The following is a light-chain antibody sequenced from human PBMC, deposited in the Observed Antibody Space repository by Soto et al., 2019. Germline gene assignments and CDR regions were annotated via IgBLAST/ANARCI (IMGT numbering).Light chain of an antibody. CDR2: GAS. CDR3: QQRSNWPPKNT. V-gene: IGKV3D-20*02. J-gene: IGKJ2*01. Sequence: EIVLTQSPGTLSLSPGERATFSCRASQSVSSSYIAWYQQKRGQAPRRLIYGASIRATGIPDRFSGSGSGTDFTLTISRLEPEDFAVYYCQQRSNWPPKNTFGQGTKLEIK. CDR1: QSVSSSY.